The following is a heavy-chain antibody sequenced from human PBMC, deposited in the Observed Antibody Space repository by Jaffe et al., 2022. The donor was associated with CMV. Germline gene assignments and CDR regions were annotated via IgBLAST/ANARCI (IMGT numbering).Heavy chain of an antibody. Sequence: QVQLQQWGAGLLKPSETLSLTCAVYGGSFSGYYWSWIRQPPGKGLEWIGEINHSGSTNYNPSLKSRVTISVDTSKNQFSLKLSSVTAADTAVYYCARGRTGTKGSHAFDIWGQGTMVTVSS. CDR1: GGSFSGYY. CDR3: ARGRTGTKGSHAFDI. V-gene: IGHV4-34*01. D-gene: IGHD1-7*01. J-gene: IGHJ3*02. CDR2: INHSGST.